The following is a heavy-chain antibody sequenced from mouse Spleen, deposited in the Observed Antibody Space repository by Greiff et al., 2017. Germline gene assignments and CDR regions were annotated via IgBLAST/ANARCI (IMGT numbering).Heavy chain of an antibody. CDR1: GFTFSSYA. Sequence: EVQVVESGGGLVKLGGSLKLSCAASGFTFSSYAMSWVRQTPEKRLEWVATISSGGGNTYYPDSVKGRFTISRDNAKNTLYLQMSSLKSEDTAMYYCARHNYYGSSYPFAYWGQGTLVTVSA. CDR2: ISSGGGNT. D-gene: IGHD1-1*01. CDR3: ARHNYYGSSYPFAY. V-gene: IGHV5-9-3*01. J-gene: IGHJ3*01.